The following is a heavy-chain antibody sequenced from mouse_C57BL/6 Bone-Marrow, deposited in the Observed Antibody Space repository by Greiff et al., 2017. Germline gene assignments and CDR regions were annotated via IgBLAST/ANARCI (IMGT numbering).Heavy chain of an antibody. CDR3: ARSMIHWYFDV. J-gene: IGHJ1*03. Sequence: DVKLVESEGGLVQPGSSMKLSCTASGFTFSDYYMAWVRQVPEKGLEWVANINYDGSSTYYLDSLKSRFIISRDHAKNILYLQMSMLKSEDTATYYCARSMIHWYFDVWGTGTTVTVSS. D-gene: IGHD2-3*01. V-gene: IGHV5-16*01. CDR2: INYDGSST. CDR1: GFTFSDYY.